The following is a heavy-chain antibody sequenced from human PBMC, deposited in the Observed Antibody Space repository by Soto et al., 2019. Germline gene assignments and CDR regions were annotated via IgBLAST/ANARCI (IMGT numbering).Heavy chain of an antibody. D-gene: IGHD4-17*01. Sequence: QVQLVQSGAEVKKPGSSVKVSCKASGGTFSSYAISWVRQAPGQGLEWMGGIIPIFGTANYAQKFQGRVTITADESTSTAYMELSSLRSEDTAVYYCAGDYGDYARTPYYGMDVWGQGTTVTVSS. CDR1: GGTFSSYA. J-gene: IGHJ6*02. V-gene: IGHV1-69*12. CDR3: AGDYGDYARTPYYGMDV. CDR2: IIPIFGTA.